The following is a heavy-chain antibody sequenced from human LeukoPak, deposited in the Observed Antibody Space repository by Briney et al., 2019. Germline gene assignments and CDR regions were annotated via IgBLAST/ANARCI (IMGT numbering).Heavy chain of an antibody. V-gene: IGHV3-53*01. J-gene: IGHJ6*03. CDR2: IDNFGSI. D-gene: IGHD3-10*01. CDR3: ARRLSPGGRSYYYYYMDV. CDR1: DFNINNNY. Sequence: GGSLRLSCAAPDFNINNNYMNWVRQAPGKGLEWVSLIDNFGSIYYRGSVKGRFTISRDISKSPVSLHMNNLTAADTAVYYCARRLSPGGRSYYYYYMDVWGKGTTVTVSS.